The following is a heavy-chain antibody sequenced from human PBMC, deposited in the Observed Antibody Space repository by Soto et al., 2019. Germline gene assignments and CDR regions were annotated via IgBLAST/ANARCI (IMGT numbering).Heavy chain of an antibody. J-gene: IGHJ4*02. CDR1: GFSLTTSAVG. CDR2: LYWDDDN. D-gene: IGHD6-19*01. V-gene: IGHV2-5*02. CDR3: AHGSGWLFDY. Sequence: QITLKESGPTLVKPTQTLTLTCTFSGFSLTTSAVGVGWIRQPPGKALDWLALLYWDDDNQYSPSLRNRLTLTKDTSKNQVVLTMTNMDPVDTATYYCAHGSGWLFDYWGQGTLVTVSS.